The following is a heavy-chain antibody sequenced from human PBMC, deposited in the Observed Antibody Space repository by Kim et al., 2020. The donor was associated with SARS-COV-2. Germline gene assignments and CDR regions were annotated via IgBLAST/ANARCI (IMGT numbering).Heavy chain of an antibody. CDR2: IYYSGST. Sequence: SETLSLTCTVSGGSISSYYWSWIRQPPGKGLEWIGYIYYSGSTNYNPSLKSRVTISVDTSKNQFSLKLSSVTAADTAVYYCARHAVYYDILTGYSHDAFDIWGQGTMVTVSS. CDR3: ARHAVYYDILTGYSHDAFDI. J-gene: IGHJ3*02. V-gene: IGHV4-59*08. CDR1: GGSISSYY. D-gene: IGHD3-9*01.